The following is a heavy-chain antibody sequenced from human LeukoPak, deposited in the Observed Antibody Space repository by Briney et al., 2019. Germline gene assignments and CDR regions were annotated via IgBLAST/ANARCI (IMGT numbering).Heavy chain of an antibody. V-gene: IGHV4-59*01. CDR2: VYYSGST. Sequence: PSETLSLTCTVSGGSISSYYWSWIRQPPGKGLEWIGYVYYSGSTNYNPSLKSRVTISVDTSKNQFSLKLSSVTAADTAVYYCARLTKDYYYGMDVWGQGTTVTVSS. CDR3: ARLTKDYYYGMDV. D-gene: IGHD3-3*01. J-gene: IGHJ6*02. CDR1: GGSISSYY.